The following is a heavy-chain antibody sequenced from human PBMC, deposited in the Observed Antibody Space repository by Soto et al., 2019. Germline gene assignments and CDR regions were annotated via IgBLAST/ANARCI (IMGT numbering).Heavy chain of an antibody. CDR3: ASSRGYCSSTSCRKGYNWFDP. V-gene: IGHV4-34*01. Sequence: SETLSLTCAVYGGSFSGYYWSWIRQPPGKGLEWIGEINHSGSTNYNPSLKSRVTISVDTSRNQFSLKLSSVTAADTAVYYCASSRGYCSSTSCRKGYNWFDPWGQGTLVTVSS. J-gene: IGHJ5*02. D-gene: IGHD2-2*01. CDR1: GGSFSGYY. CDR2: INHSGST.